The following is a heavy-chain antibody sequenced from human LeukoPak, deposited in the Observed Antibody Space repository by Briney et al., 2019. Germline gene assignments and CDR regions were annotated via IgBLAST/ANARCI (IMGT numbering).Heavy chain of an antibody. CDR1: GYDFSTKW. CDR3: ARLAPDYAEYWSAP. J-gene: IGHJ5*02. Sequence: GESLKIYCQTSGYDFSTKWIGWVRQMPGKGLEWMGIIYPLDSITRYSPSFQGHVTISADTSINTAYLQWPSLKPSDTAIYYCARLAPDYAEYWSAPRGQGTLVTVSS. V-gene: IGHV5-51*01. CDR2: IYPLDSIT. D-gene: IGHD4-17*01.